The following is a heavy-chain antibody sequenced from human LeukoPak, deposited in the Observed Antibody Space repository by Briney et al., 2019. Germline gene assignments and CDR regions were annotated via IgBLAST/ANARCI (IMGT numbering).Heavy chain of an antibody. Sequence: SETLSLTCAVYGGSFSGYYWSWIRQPPWKGLEWIGEINHSGSTNYNPSLKSRVTISVDTSKNQFSLNLSSETAADTAVYYCARREGDTSMVRSFDYWGQGTLVTVSS. V-gene: IGHV4-34*01. D-gene: IGHD5-18*01. CDR2: INHSGST. CDR3: ARREGDTSMVRSFDY. CDR1: GGSFSGYY. J-gene: IGHJ4*02.